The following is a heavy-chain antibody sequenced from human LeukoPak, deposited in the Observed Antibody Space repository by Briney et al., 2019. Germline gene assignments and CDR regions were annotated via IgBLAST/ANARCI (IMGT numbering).Heavy chain of an antibody. CDR1: GGSISSNSYY. Sequence: PSETLSLTCAVSGGSISSNSYYWGWIRQPPGKGLEWIGSIYYSGSTYYNPSLKSRVTISVDTSKNQFSLKLSSVTAADTAVYARGYSSSWYLNWFDPWGQGTLVTVSS. CDR2: IYYSGST. J-gene: IGHJ5*02. CDR3: GYSSSWYLNWFDP. V-gene: IGHV4-39*03. D-gene: IGHD6-13*01.